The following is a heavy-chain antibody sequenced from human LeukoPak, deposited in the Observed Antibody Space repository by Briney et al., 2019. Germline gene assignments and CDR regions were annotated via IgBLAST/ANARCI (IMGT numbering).Heavy chain of an antibody. D-gene: IGHD1-26*01. Sequence: PGGSLRLSCAASGFTFSSYSMNWVRQAPGKGLEWVSSISSSSSYIYYADSVKGRFTISRDNAKNSLYLQMNSLRAEDTAVYYCARDGGGSGSYYGAVFDYWGQGTLVTVSS. CDR1: GFTFSSYS. V-gene: IGHV3-21*01. CDR2: ISSSSSYI. CDR3: ARDGGGSGSYYGAVFDY. J-gene: IGHJ4*02.